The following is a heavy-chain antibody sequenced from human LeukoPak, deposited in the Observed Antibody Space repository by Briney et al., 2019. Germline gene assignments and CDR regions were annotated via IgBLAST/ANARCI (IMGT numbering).Heavy chain of an antibody. Sequence: ASVKVSCRASVNTFIGNYIHWVRQAPGQGLEWMGWISPNSGGTKYAQKFQGRVTMTRDTSISTAYMELSRLRSDDTAVYYCASHVTVLRGVLDYWGQGTLVTVSS. J-gene: IGHJ4*02. CDR2: ISPNSGGT. V-gene: IGHV1-2*02. CDR3: ASHVTVLRGVLDY. D-gene: IGHD3-10*01. CDR1: VNTFIGNY.